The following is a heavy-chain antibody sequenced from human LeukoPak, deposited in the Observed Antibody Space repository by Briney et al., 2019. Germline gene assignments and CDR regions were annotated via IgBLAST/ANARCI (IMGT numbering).Heavy chain of an antibody. D-gene: IGHD4-17*01. CDR1: GGSISSSNYY. J-gene: IGHJ4*02. CDR3: ARDDYGDYFDY. Sequence: SETLSLTCSVSGGSISSSNYYWSWIRQPPGKGLEWIGYISYSGSTNYNPSLKSRVNISVDTSKNQFSLKLSSVTAADTAVYYCARDDYGDYFDYWGQGTLVTVSS. V-gene: IGHV4-61*05. CDR2: ISYSGST.